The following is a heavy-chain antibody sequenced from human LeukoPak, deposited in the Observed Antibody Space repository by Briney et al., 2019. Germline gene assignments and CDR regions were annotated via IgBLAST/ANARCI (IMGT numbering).Heavy chain of an antibody. J-gene: IGHJ4*02. Sequence: GGSLRLSCAASGFTFSSYAMSWVRQAPGKGLEWVSAISGSGGSTYYADSVKGRFTISRDNSKNTLYLQMNSLRAEDTAVYYCSKKGQNEDYGKPDWGQGTLVTVSS. CDR2: ISGSGGST. CDR3: SKKGQNEDYGKPD. V-gene: IGHV3-23*01. D-gene: IGHD4-17*01. CDR1: GFTFSSYA.